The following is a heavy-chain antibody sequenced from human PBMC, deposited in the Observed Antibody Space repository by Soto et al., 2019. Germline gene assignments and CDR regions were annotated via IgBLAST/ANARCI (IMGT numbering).Heavy chain of an antibody. D-gene: IGHD3-10*01. V-gene: IGHV3-21*01. J-gene: IGHJ4*02. CDR2: ISSSSSYI. Sequence: VGPLRLSCTASEFTFSSYSMNWVRQNPVKWLELFASISSSSSYIYYADSVKGRFTIYRDNAKNSLYLQMNSLRAEDTAVYYCASLGVWGFGELLDSGPETFDYWGQGTLVTVPQ. CDR1: EFTFSSYS. CDR3: ASLGVWGFGELLDSGPETFDY.